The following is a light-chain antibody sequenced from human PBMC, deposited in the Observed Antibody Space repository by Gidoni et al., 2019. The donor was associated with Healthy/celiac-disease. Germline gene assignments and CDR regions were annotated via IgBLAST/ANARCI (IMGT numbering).Light chain of an antibody. Sequence: DIQMTQSPSSLSASVGDRVTITCRASQSISSYLNWYQQKPGKAPTLLIYAASSLQSGVPSRFSGSGSGTDFTLTISSLQPEDFATYYCQQSYSTPPMYTFGQGTKLEIK. CDR2: AAS. V-gene: IGKV1-39*01. CDR1: QSISSY. CDR3: QQSYSTPPMYT. J-gene: IGKJ2*01.